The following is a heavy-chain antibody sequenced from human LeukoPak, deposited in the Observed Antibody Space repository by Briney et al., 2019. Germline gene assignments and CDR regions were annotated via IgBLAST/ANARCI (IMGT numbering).Heavy chain of an antibody. CDR1: GGSVSSGSYY. CDR3: ARASMVRDFDP. D-gene: IGHD3-10*01. CDR2: IYYSGST. J-gene: IGHJ5*02. Sequence: SETLSLTCTVSGGSVSSGSYYWSWIRQPPGKGLEWIGYIYYSGSTNYNPSLKSRVTISVDTSKNQFSLKLSSVTAVDTAVYYCARASMVRDFDPWGQGTLVTVSS. V-gene: IGHV4-61*01.